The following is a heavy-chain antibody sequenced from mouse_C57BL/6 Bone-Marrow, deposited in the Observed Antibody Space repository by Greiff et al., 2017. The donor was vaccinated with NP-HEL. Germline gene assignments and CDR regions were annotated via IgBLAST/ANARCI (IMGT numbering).Heavy chain of an antibody. V-gene: IGHV1-15*01. CDR2: IDPETGGT. D-gene: IGHD2-3*01. Sequence: QVQLKQSGAELVRPGASVTLSCKASGYTFTDYEMHRVKQTPVHGLEWIGAIDPETGGTAYNQKFKGKAILTADKSSSTAYMELRSLTSEDSAVYYCTDGDDGYPLDYWGQGTTLTVSS. J-gene: IGHJ2*01. CDR3: TDGDDGYPLDY. CDR1: GYTFTDYE.